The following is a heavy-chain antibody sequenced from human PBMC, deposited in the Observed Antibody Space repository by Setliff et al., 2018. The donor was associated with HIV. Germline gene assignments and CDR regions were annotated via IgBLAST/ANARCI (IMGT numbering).Heavy chain of an antibody. J-gene: IGHJ6*02. D-gene: IGHD4-4*01. V-gene: IGHV4-39*07. Sequence: SETLSLTCTVSGASISSSGYYWGWIRQPPGKGLEWIGTIYYSGSTYYNPSLKSRVTISVDTSKNQFSLKLSSVTAADTAVYYCARGAPSYSPYYGMDVWGQGTTVTVSS. CDR2: IYYSGST. CDR3: ARGAPSYSPYYGMDV. CDR1: GASISSSGYY.